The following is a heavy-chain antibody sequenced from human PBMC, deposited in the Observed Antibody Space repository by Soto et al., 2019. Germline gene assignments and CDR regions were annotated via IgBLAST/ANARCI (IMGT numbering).Heavy chain of an antibody. V-gene: IGHV3-74*03. J-gene: IGHJ6*02. CDR3: ARAGPGVWSAMDV. Sequence: EVQLVESGGGLVQPGGSLRLSCAASGFTFSSYWIHWVRQAPGKGLVWVSHISSEESSTKYADSVKGRFTISRDDAKNTLYLQMNSLRDEDTAVYYCARAGPGVWSAMDVWGQGTAVTFSS. D-gene: IGHD2-21*01. CDR1: GFTFSSYW. CDR2: ISSEESST.